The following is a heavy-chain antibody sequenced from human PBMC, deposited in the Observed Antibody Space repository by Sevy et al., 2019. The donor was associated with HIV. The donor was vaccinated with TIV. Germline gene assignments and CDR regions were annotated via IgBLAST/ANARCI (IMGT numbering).Heavy chain of an antibody. V-gene: IGHV1-46*01. J-gene: IGHJ4*02. Sequence: ASVKVSCKASGYTFTSYYMHWVRQAPGQGLEWMGIINPSGGITSYAQKFQGRVTMTRDTSTSTVYMELSSLRSEDTAVYYCARGAGAYYYGSGSYYGYWGQGTLVTVSS. CDR2: INPSGGIT. CDR3: ARGAGAYYYGSGSYYGY. D-gene: IGHD3-10*01. CDR1: GYTFTSYY.